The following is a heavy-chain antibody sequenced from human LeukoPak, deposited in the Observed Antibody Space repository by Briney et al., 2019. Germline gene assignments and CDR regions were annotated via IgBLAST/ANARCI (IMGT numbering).Heavy chain of an antibody. J-gene: IGHJ3*02. CDR3: ARDPYYDILTGYLIRGAFDI. D-gene: IGHD3-9*01. CDR1: GGSISSSTYY. V-gene: IGHV4-39*07. Sequence: PSETLSLTCTVSGGSISSSTYYWGWIRQPPGKGLEWIGSINYSGSTFYNPSLKSRVTISVDTSKNQFSLKLNSVTAADTAVYYCARDPYYDILTGYLIRGAFDIWGLGTVVTVSS. CDR2: INYSGST.